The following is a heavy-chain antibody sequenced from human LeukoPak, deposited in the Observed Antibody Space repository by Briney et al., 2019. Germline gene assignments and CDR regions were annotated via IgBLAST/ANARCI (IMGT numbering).Heavy chain of an antibody. J-gene: IGHJ4*03. V-gene: IGHV1-2*02. CDR1: GYTFTGYC. D-gene: IGHD6-13*01. Sequence: ASVKVSCKASGYTFTGYCMHWVRQAPGQGLEWMGWINPKSGGTNYAQKFQGRVTMTRDMTITTAYMEVQRLRSDDTAVYYCARAIAGAGSKGYFDYWGKGTTVTVSS. CDR3: ARAIAGAGSKGYFDY. CDR2: INPKSGGT.